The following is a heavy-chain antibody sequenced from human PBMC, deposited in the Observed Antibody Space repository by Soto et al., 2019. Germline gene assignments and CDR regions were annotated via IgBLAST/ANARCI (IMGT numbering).Heavy chain of an antibody. CDR2: INAGNGNT. J-gene: IGHJ5*02. D-gene: IGHD3-22*01. V-gene: IGHV1-3*01. CDR1: GYTFTSYA. CDR3: ARDGYDSSGYYPPGYNWFDP. Sequence: GASVKVSCKASGYTFTSYAMHWVRQAPGQRLEWMGWINAGNGNTKYSQKFQGRVTITRDTSASTAYMELSSLRSEDTAVYYCARDGYDSSGYYPPGYNWFDPWGQGTLVTVSS.